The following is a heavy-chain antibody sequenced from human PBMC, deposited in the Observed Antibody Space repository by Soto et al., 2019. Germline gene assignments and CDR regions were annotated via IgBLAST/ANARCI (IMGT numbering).Heavy chain of an antibody. D-gene: IGHD3-22*01. V-gene: IGHV2-5*02. CDR1: GFSLTTRGVG. CDR3: AHAKMIVVAEDAFDI. CDR2: IYWDDDK. J-gene: IGHJ3*02. Sequence: QITLKESGPPLVKPTQTLTLTCTFSGFSLTTRGVGVGWIRQPPGKALEWLALIYWDDDKRYSPSLKSRLTITKDTSKTQVVLTMTNMDPVDTATYYCAHAKMIVVAEDAFDIGGQGTMVTASS.